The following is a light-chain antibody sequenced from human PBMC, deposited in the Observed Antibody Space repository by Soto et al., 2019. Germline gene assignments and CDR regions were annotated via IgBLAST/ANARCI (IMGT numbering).Light chain of an antibody. Sequence: DIQMTQSPSTLSASVGDRVTITYRASQSISSWLAWYQQKPGKAPKLLIYDASSLESGVPSRFSGSGSGTEFTLTISSLQPDDFATYYYQQYNSYSPRTFGQGTKVEIK. CDR1: QSISSW. V-gene: IGKV1-5*01. CDR3: QQYNSYSPRT. CDR2: DAS. J-gene: IGKJ1*01.